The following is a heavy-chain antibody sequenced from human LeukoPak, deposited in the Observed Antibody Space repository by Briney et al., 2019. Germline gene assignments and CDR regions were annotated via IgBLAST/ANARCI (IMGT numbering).Heavy chain of an antibody. Sequence: GGSLRLSCAASGFTFSSYSMNWVRQAPGKGLEWVSSISSSSSYIYYADSVKGRFTISRDDAKNSLYLQMNSLRAEDTAVYYCARDREDYSNVWFDPWGQGTLVTVSS. D-gene: IGHD2-15*01. CDR3: ARDREDYSNVWFDP. J-gene: IGHJ5*02. V-gene: IGHV3-21*01. CDR2: ISSSSSYI. CDR1: GFTFSSYS.